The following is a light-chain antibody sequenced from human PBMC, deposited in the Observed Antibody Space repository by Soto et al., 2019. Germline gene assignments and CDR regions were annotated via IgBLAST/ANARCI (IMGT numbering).Light chain of an antibody. CDR3: QTWGTGFWV. CDR1: SGHSSNA. CDR2: VNSDGSH. J-gene: IGLJ3*02. Sequence: QLVLTQSPSASASLGASVKLTCTLSSGHSSNAIVWHQQQPEKGPRYLMKVNSDGSHSQGDGIPDRFSGSSSGAERYLTFSSLQSEDEADYYCQTWGTGFWVFGGGTKLTVL. V-gene: IGLV4-69*01.